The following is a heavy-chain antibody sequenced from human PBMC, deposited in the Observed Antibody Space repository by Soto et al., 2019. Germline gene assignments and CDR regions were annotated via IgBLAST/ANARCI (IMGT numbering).Heavy chain of an antibody. D-gene: IGHD3-10*01. V-gene: IGHV3-48*02. CDR2: IDSSSSLI. Sequence: LVESGGGLVQPGGSLRLSCAASAFTFGSSGMNWVRQAPGKGLEWISYIDSSSSLIYYADSVKGRFTISRDNAQNSLYLQMNSLRDEDTAVYYCANTGGSGTNNWFDPWGQGTLVTVSS. J-gene: IGHJ5*02. CDR3: ANTGGSGTNNWFDP. CDR1: AFTFGSSG.